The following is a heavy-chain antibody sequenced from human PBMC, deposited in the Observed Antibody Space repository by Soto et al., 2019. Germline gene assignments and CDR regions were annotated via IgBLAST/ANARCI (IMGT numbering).Heavy chain of an antibody. Sequence: QVQLQQWGAGLLKPSETLSLTCAVSGASFSDYTWTWIRQSPGKGLEWIGQINGAGSASYNPSLSRRVPISIGTSNSGLFRDLASVTSAATAVYYCGRGLFSGTSYSGGWSFFDYWRQGTLVTVSS. CDR1: GASFSDYT. J-gene: IGHJ4*02. CDR3: GRGLFSGTSYSGGWSFFDY. CDR2: INGAGSA. D-gene: IGHD3-10*01. V-gene: IGHV4-34*01.